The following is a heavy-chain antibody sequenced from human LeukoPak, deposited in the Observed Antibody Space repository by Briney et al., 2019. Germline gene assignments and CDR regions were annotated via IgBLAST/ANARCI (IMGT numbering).Heavy chain of an antibody. D-gene: IGHD3-16*02. CDR2: IRYDGSNK. Sequence: GGSLRLSCAASGFTFSSYGMHWVRQAPGKGLEWVAFIRYDGSNKYYADSVKGRFTISRDNSKNTLYLQMNSLRAEDTAVYYCAKDEEMITFGGVIVMAPFDYWGQGTLVTVSS. CDR1: GFTFSSYG. CDR3: AKDEEMITFGGVIVMAPFDY. V-gene: IGHV3-30*02. J-gene: IGHJ4*02.